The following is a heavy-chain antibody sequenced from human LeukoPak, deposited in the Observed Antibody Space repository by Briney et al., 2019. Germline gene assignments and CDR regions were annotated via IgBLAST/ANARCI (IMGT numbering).Heavy chain of an antibody. Sequence: SETLSLTCTVSGGSISSNGYYWGWIRQPPGTGLEWIGNIYYDGSTYYTPSLKSRVTISVDTSKNQFSLRLSSVTAADTAVYYCARGPGLRGGITIFGVVHKKGYYYYMDVWGKGTTVTVSS. CDR2: IYYDGST. J-gene: IGHJ6*03. CDR1: GGSISSNGYY. D-gene: IGHD3-3*01. V-gene: IGHV4-39*07. CDR3: ARGPGLRGGITIFGVVHKKGYYYYMDV.